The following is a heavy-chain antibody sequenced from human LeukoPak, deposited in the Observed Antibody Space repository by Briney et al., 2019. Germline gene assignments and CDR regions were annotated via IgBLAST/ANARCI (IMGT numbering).Heavy chain of an antibody. Sequence: SQTLSLTCSVSGDSITTGTFYWYWVRQPAGKGLEWIGRIYSTGRTNFNPSLESRVLITTDRATNHFSLKLTAVTAADTAVYCARSDVPAADRGAFDIWGQGTVVTVSS. J-gene: IGHJ3*02. CDR3: RSDVPAADRGAFDI. CDR1: GDSITTGTFY. D-gene: IGHD2-2*01. CDR2: IYSTGRT. V-gene: IGHV4-61*02.